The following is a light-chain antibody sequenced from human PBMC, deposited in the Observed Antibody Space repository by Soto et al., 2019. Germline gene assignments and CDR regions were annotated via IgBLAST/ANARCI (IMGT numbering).Light chain of an antibody. Sequence: QAVVTQAPSASGTPGQRVTISCSGSSSNIGSDSVNWYQQLPGTAPKLLIYNNNQRPSGVPDRFSGSKSGTLASLAISGLQSEDEADYYCAAWDDSLNGVVFGGGTKLTVL. J-gene: IGLJ2*01. CDR1: SSNIGSDS. V-gene: IGLV1-44*01. CDR2: NNN. CDR3: AAWDDSLNGVV.